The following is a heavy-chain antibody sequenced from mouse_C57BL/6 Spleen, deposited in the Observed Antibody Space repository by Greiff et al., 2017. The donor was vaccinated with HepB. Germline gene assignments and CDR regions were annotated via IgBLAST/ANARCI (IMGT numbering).Heavy chain of an antibody. CDR3: AREGFTTVVARGFAY. V-gene: IGHV1-76*01. CDR2: IYPGSGNT. Sequence: MQLQQSGAELVRPGASVKLSCKASGYTFTDYYINWVKQRPGQGLEWIARIYPGSGNTYYNEKFKGKATLTAEKSSSTAYMQLSSLTSEDSAVYFCAREGFTTVVARGFAYWGQGTLVTVSA. D-gene: IGHD1-1*01. CDR1: GYTFTDYY. J-gene: IGHJ3*01.